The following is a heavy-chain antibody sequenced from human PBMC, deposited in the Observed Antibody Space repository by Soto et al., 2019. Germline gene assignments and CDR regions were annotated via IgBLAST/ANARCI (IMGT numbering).Heavy chain of an antibody. CDR1: GGSFSGYY. CDR3: ARPTGYYDFWSGYYFRPGDAFDI. V-gene: IGHV4-34*01. J-gene: IGHJ3*02. Sequence: QVQLQQWGAGLLKPSETLSLTCAVYGGSFSGYYWSWIRQPPGKGLEWIGEINHSGSTNYNPSLKCRVTISVDTSKNQFYLKLRSVTAADTAVYYCARPTGYYDFWSGYYFRPGDAFDIWGQGTMVTVSS. CDR2: INHSGST. D-gene: IGHD3-3*01.